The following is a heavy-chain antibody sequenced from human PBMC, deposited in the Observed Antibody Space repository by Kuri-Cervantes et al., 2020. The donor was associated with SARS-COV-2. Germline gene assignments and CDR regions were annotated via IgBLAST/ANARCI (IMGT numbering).Heavy chain of an antibody. V-gene: IGHV1-2*04. CDR3: AREVYSSGWYDP. CDR1: GYTFTSYG. D-gene: IGHD6-19*01. Sequence: ASVKVSCKASGYTFTSYGISWVRQAPGQGLEWMGWINPNSGGTNYAQKFQGWVTMTRDTSISTAYMELSRLRSDDTAVYYCAREVYSSGWYDPWGQGTLVTVSS. CDR2: INPNSGGT. J-gene: IGHJ5*02.